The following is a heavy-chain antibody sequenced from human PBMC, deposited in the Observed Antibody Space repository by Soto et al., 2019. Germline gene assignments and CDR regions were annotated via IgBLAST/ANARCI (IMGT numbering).Heavy chain of an antibody. Sequence: QVHLLQSGAEVKKPGASVKVSCRASGYTFATSGIGWVRQAPGQGLEWMGWITPYNGNTNYAQNVQGRMTMTTDTSPGTAYMEMRGLRSDDTAVYYCAKVAPCQSDTCYSRPLDYWVQGTLGTVSS. CDR2: ITPYNGNT. CDR1: GYTFATSG. CDR3: AKVAPCQSDTCYSRPLDY. J-gene: IGHJ4*02. V-gene: IGHV1-18*01. D-gene: IGHD2-15*01.